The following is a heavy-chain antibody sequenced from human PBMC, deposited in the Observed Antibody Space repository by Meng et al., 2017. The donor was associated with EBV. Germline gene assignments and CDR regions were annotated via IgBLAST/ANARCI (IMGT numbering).Heavy chain of an antibody. V-gene: IGHV1-8*01. J-gene: IGHJ5*02. Sequence: VERLEPVVEVMKPAASVKVSCNASGYTFTSYDINWGRQATGQGLGWMGWMNPNSGNTGYAQKFQDRVTMTRNTSISTAYMELSSLRSDDTAVYYCARGPYYYDSSGYYYGEFDPWGQGTLVTVSS. CDR3: ARGPYYYDSSGYYYGEFDP. D-gene: IGHD3-22*01. CDR1: GYTFTSYD. CDR2: MNPNSGNT.